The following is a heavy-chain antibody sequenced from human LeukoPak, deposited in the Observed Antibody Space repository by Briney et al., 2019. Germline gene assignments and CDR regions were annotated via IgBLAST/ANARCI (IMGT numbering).Heavy chain of an antibody. J-gene: IGHJ4*02. CDR3: ARGRSGSYLFDY. CDR2: IYYSGST. Sequence: PSETLSLTCTVSGGSISSGDYYWSWIRQPPGKSLEWIGYIYYSGSTYYNPSLKSRVTISVDTSKNQFSLKLSSVTAADTAVYYCARGRSGSYLFDYWGQGTLVTVSS. D-gene: IGHD1-26*01. V-gene: IGHV4-30-4*01. CDR1: GGSISSGDYY.